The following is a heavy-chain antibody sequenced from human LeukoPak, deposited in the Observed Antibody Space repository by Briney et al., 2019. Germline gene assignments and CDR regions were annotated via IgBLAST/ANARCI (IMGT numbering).Heavy chain of an antibody. J-gene: IGHJ4*02. V-gene: IGHV1-2*02. Sequence: ASVKVSCKASGYTFTSYDINWVRQATGQGLEWMGWINPNSGGTNYAQKFQGRVTMTRDTSISTAYMELSRLRSDDTAVYYCARASGPAAYFDYWGQGTLVTVSS. CDR3: ARASGPAAYFDY. D-gene: IGHD2-2*01. CDR2: INPNSGGT. CDR1: GYTFTSYD.